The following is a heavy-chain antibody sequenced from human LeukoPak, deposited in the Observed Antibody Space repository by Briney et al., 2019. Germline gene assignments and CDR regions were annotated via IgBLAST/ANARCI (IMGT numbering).Heavy chain of an antibody. D-gene: IGHD3-22*01. CDR1: GFTFSDSF. CDR2: ISHSGSNL. Sequence: KPGGSLRLSCAASGFTFSDSFMNWIRQAPGKGLEWLSYISHSGSNLDYAESVRGRFTISRDNANHSLYLQINSLRAEDTAVYYCARGDSSGVPDYWGQGTPVTVSS. CDR3: ARGDSSGVPDY. V-gene: IGHV3-11*01. J-gene: IGHJ4*02.